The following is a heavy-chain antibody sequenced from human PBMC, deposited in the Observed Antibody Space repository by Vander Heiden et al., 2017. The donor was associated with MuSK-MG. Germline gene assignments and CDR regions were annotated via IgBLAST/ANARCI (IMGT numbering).Heavy chain of an antibody. CDR3: AHSSALLWCVEFHGYFDY. V-gene: IGHV2-5*02. CDR2: IYWDDDK. Sequence: QITLKESGPTLVKPTQTLTLTCTFSGFSLSTSGVGVGWIRQPPGKALEWLALIYWDDDKRYSPSLKSRLTITKDTSKNQVVLTMTNMDTVETAPYYCAHSSALLWCVEFHGYFDYWGQGTLVTVYS. J-gene: IGHJ4*02. CDR1: GFSLSTSGVG. D-gene: IGHD3-10*01.